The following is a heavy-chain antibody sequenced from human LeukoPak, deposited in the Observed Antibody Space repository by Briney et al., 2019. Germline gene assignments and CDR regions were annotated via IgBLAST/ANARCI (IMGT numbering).Heavy chain of an antibody. J-gene: IGHJ1*01. CDR2: INPNSGGT. D-gene: IGHD3-22*01. Sequence: ASVKVSCKASGYTFTGYYMHWVRQAPGQGLEWMGWINPNSGGTNYAQKFQGRVTMTRDTSISTAYMELSRLRSDDTAVYYCARERAYYDSSGYYPRPVIFQHWGQGTLVTVSS. CDR3: ARERAYYDSSGYYPRPVIFQH. V-gene: IGHV1-2*02. CDR1: GYTFTGYY.